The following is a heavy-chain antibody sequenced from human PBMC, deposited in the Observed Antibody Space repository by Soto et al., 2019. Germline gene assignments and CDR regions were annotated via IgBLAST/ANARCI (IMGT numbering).Heavy chain of an antibody. J-gene: IGHJ4*02. CDR2: VYYTGTT. Sequence: SETLSLTCTVSGGSISSYFYVWVRQPPGKGLEWIGSVYYTGTTDYNPSLKSRVTISVDTSKTQFSLNLRSVAAADTAVYYCARDLAAVPRAFDYWGRGTLVTVSS. V-gene: IGHV4-59*01. CDR1: GGSISSYF. CDR3: ARDLAAVPRAFDY. D-gene: IGHD6-13*01.